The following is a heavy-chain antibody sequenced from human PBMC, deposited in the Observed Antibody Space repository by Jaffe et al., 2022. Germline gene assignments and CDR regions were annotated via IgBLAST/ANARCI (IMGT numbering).Heavy chain of an antibody. CDR3: ARKVALWFRDDYYMDV. V-gene: IGHV3-48*01. D-gene: IGHD3-10*01. CDR1: GFTFSSYS. Sequence: EVQLVESGGGLVQPGGSLRLSCAASGFTFSSYSMNWVRQAPGKGLEWVSYISSSSSTIYYADSVKGRFTISRDNAKNSLYLQMNSLRAEDTAVYYCARKVALWFRDDYYMDVWGKGTTVTVSS. CDR2: ISSSSSTI. J-gene: IGHJ6*03.